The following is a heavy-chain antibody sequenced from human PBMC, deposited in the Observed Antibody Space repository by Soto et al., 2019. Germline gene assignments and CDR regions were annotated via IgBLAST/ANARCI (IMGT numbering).Heavy chain of an antibody. J-gene: IGHJ6*02. D-gene: IGHD4-17*01. CDR2: INPNSGGT. CDR3: ARLASGYGGDYYYGMDV. CDR1: GYTFTGYY. V-gene: IGHV1-2*04. Sequence: QVQLVQSGAEVKKPGASVKVSCKASGYTFTGYYMNWVRQAPGQGLEWMGWINPNSGGTNYAQKFQGWVTMTRDTSISTAYMELSRLRSDDTAVYYCARLASGYGGDYYYGMDVWGQGTTVTVSS.